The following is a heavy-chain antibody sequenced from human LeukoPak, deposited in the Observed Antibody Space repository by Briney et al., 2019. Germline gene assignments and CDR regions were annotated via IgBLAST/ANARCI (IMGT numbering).Heavy chain of an antibody. D-gene: IGHD5-24*01. V-gene: IGHV3-21*01. CDR2: ISSSSSYI. CDR1: GFTFSSYS. J-gene: IGHJ6*03. Sequence: GGSLRLSCAASGFTFSSYSMNWVRQAPGKGLEWVSSISSSSSYIYYADSVKGRFTISRDNAKNSLYLQMNSLRAEDTAVYYCAREQDAPMGYYCYYMDVWGKGTTVTVSS. CDR3: AREQDAPMGYYCYYMDV.